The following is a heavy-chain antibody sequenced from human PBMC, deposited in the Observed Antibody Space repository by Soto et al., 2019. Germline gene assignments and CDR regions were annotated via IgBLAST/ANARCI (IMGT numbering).Heavy chain of an antibody. D-gene: IGHD6-13*01. CDR1: GGSFSCYY. CDR2: INHSGST. Sequence: TSETLSLTCAVYGGSFSCYYLSWIRQPPGKGLEWIGEINHSGSTNYNPSLKSRVSISVDTSKNQFSLKLSSVTAADTAVYYCARGGTLALSGIAAAGTEYYFDYWGQGTLVTVSS. V-gene: IGHV4-34*01. CDR3: ARGGTLALSGIAAAGTEYYFDY. J-gene: IGHJ4*02.